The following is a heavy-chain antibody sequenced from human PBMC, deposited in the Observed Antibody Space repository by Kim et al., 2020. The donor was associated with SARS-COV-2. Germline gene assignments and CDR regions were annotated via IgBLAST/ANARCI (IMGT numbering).Heavy chain of an antibody. J-gene: IGHJ3*02. CDR1: GGSISSYY. CDR3: ARAKYSSGWDEAFDI. CDR2: IYYSGST. D-gene: IGHD6-19*01. V-gene: IGHV4-59*08. Sequence: SETLSLTCTVSGGSISSYYWSWIRQPPGKGLEWIGYIYYSGSTNYNPSLKSRVTISVDTSKNQFSLKLSSVTAADTAVYYCARAKYSSGWDEAFDIWGQGTMVTVSS.